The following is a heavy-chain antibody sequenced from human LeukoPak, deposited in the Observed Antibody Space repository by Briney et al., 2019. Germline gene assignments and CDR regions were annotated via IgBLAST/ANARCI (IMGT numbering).Heavy chain of an antibody. J-gene: IGHJ5*02. V-gene: IGHV3-11*01. CDR1: GFTFRDYA. CDR2: KKKRSAAT. Sequence: GGSLRLSCAASGFTFRDYAMTWIRQAPGKGLEWISYKKKRSAATYYADSVAGRFVISRDDAKNSLNLHLTNLRVEDTATYFCARIWSARDWFDPWGQGT. CDR3: ARIWSARDWFDP. D-gene: IGHD1-1*01.